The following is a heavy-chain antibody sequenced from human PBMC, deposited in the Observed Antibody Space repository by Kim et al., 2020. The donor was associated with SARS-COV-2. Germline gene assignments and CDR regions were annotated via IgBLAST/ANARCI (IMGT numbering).Heavy chain of an antibody. CDR3: ARALPGKQWLVQD. D-gene: IGHD6-19*01. Sequence: SADSVKGRFTISGENSKNTLYLQMNSLRAEDTAVYYCARALPGKQWLVQDWGQGTLVTVSS. V-gene: IGHV3-30*01. J-gene: IGHJ4*02.